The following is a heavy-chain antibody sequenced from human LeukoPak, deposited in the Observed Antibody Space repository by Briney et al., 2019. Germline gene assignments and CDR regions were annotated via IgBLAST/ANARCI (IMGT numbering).Heavy chain of an antibody. V-gene: IGHV4-4*02. CDR1: GGSISSTNW. D-gene: IGHD1-14*01. CDR3: ARDANLFDP. J-gene: IGHJ5*02. CDR2: IYHSGST. Sequence: SETLSLTCAVSGGSISSTNWWNWVRQPPGKGLEWIGQIYHSGSTNYNPSLKSRVTMSVDKSKNQFSLKLSSVTAADTAVYYCARDANLFDPWGQGTLVTVSS.